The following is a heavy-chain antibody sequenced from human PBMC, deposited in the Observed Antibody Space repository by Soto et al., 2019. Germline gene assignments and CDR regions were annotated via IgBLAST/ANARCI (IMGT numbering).Heavy chain of an antibody. V-gene: IGHV3-30-3*01. CDR1: GFAFSRYT. CDR3: AREGSDYGGNSGAFDF. CDR2: IAYDGSYK. Sequence: HVQLVESGGGVVQPGRSLRLSCAASGFAFSRYTIHWVRQAPGKGLEWVSGIAYDGSYKYYAESVKGRFTISRDNSKNTLYLQMNSLRAEDTAVYYCAREGSDYGGNSGAFDFWGQWTMVTVSS. D-gene: IGHD4-17*01. J-gene: IGHJ3*01.